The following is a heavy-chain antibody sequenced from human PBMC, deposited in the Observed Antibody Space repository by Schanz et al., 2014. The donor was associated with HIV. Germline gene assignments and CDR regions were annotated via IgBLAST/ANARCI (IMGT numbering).Heavy chain of an antibody. CDR1: GYTFTSQY. CDR3: AYAAYTSEYYYGMDV. Sequence: QVQLVQSGAEVKKPGASVKVSCKASGYTFTSQYMHWVRQAPGQGLEWMGLINPYDGSTSNAQKFQAMIAMTRDTSTNTVYMQLSRLTSVDTDVSFCAYAAYTSEYYYGMDVWGQGITVTVSS. V-gene: IGHV1-46*01. CDR2: INPYDGST. J-gene: IGHJ6*02. D-gene: IGHD2-21*01.